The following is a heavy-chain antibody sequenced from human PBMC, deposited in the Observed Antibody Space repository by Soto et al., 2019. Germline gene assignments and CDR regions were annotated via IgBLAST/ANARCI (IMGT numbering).Heavy chain of an antibody. J-gene: IGHJ4*02. D-gene: IGHD1-26*01. CDR1: GGSFGGYY. CDR3: ARGGSGAPGINSTYYFDY. Sequence: QVQLQQWGAGLLKPSETLSLTCAVYGGSFGGYYWSWIRQPPGKGLEWIGEINHSGSTNYNPSLKSRVTISVDTSKNQFSLKLSSVTAADTAVYYCARGGSGAPGINSTYYFDYWGQGTLVTVSS. CDR2: INHSGST. V-gene: IGHV4-34*01.